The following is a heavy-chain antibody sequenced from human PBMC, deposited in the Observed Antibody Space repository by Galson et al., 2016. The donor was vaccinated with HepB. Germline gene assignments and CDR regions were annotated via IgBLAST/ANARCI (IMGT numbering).Heavy chain of an antibody. V-gene: IGHV3-48*01. CDR2: ITSSGGAI. CDR3: ARDIHGPTYFYHYGLDV. J-gene: IGHJ6*04. D-gene: IGHD3/OR15-3a*01. CDR1: GFTFASYG. Sequence: SLRLSCAGSGFTFASYGMNWVRQAPGKGLEWVSYITSSGGAIYYTGSVKGRFTISRDNAKNSLYLQMNSLRAEDTAVYYCARDIHGPTYFYHYGLDVWGEGTTVTVSA.